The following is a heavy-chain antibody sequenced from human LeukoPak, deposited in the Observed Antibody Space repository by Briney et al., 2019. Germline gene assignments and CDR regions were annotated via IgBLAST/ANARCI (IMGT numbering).Heavy chain of an antibody. CDR3: ARGVLGYCSSTSCHSYYYYYYGMDV. Sequence: SVKVSCKASGGTFSSYAISWVRQAPGQGLEWMGGIIPIFGTANYAQKFQGRVSITADESTSTAYMELSSLRSEDTAVYYCARGVLGYCSSTSCHSYYYYYYGMDVWGQGTTVTVSS. CDR1: GGTFSSYA. V-gene: IGHV1-69*13. CDR2: IIPIFGTA. D-gene: IGHD2-2*01. J-gene: IGHJ6*02.